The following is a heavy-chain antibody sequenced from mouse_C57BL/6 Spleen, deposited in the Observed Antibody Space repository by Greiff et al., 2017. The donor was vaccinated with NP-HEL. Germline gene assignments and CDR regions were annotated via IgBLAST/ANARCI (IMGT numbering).Heavy chain of an antibody. CDR1: GYTFTSYG. Sequence: QVQLKESGAELARPGASVKLSCKASGYTFTSYGISWVKQRTGQGLEWIGEIYPRSGNTYYNEKFKGKATLTADKSSSTAYMELRSLTSEDSAVYFCARGELRLRMDYWGQGTSVTVSS. D-gene: IGHD3-2*02. V-gene: IGHV1-81*01. J-gene: IGHJ4*01. CDR2: IYPRSGNT. CDR3: ARGELRLRMDY.